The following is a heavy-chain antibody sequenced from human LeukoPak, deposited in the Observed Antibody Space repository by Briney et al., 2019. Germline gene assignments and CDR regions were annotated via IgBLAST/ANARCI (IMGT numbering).Heavy chain of an antibody. V-gene: IGHV5-51*01. D-gene: IGHD2-2*01. J-gene: IGHJ4*02. CDR1: GYSFTNYW. CDR2: IYPGDSAA. CDR3: VRRSLSTVDLDY. Sequence: GESLKISCKGSGYSFTNYWIGWVRQMPGKGLEWMGIIYPGDSAARYSPSFQGQVTISVDKSISSAYLQWGSLKASDSAMYYCVRRSLSTVDLDYWGQGTLVTVSS.